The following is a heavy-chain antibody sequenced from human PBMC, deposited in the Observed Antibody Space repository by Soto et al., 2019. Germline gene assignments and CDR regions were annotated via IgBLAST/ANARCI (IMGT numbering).Heavy chain of an antibody. V-gene: IGHV3-33*01. CDR1: GFTFSSYG. J-gene: IGHJ6*04. CDR3: ARASYGDYALDV. D-gene: IGHD4-17*01. Sequence: GGSLRLSCAASGFTFSSYGMHWVRQAPGKGLEWVAVIWYDGSNKYYADSVKGRFTISRDNSKNTLYLQMNSLRAEDTAVYYCARASYGDYALDVWGKGTTVTVSS. CDR2: IWYDGSNK.